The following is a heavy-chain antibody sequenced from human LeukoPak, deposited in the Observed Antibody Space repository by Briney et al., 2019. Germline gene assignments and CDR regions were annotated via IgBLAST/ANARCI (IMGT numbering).Heavy chain of an antibody. CDR3: ARGSRYGSGSYYNNFDY. D-gene: IGHD3-10*01. J-gene: IGHJ4*02. Sequence: ASVKVSCKASGYTLTSYGISWVRQAPGQGLEWMGWISAYNGNTNYAQKLQGRVTMTTDTSTSTAYMELRSLRSDDAAVYYCARGSRYGSGSYYNNFDYWGQGTLVTVSS. CDR1: GYTLTSYG. V-gene: IGHV1-18*04. CDR2: ISAYNGNT.